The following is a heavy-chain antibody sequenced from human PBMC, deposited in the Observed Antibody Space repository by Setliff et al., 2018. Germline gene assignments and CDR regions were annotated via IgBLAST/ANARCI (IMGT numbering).Heavy chain of an antibody. D-gene: IGHD6-13*01. V-gene: IGHV1-46*02. CDR2: INPGGGSS. CDR3: ARGGVAAAGRKGVFEH. J-gene: IGHJ4*02. Sequence: ASVKVSCKASGYSFNSYYMHWVRQAPGQGLEWMGIINPGGGSSSSTEKFRGRVTMTRDTSASTVYMEMGNLTSDDTAVYYCARGGVAAAGRKGVFEHWGQGTLVTVSS. CDR1: GYSFNSYY.